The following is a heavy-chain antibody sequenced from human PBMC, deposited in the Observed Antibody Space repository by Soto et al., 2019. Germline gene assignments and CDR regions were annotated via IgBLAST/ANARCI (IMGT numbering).Heavy chain of an antibody. CDR1: GFTFSSYG. J-gene: IGHJ4*02. Sequence: QVQLVESGGGVVQPGRSLRLSCAASGFTFSSYGMHGVRQATGKGLEWVAVISYDGSNKYYADSVKGRFTISRDNSKNTLYLQMNSLRAEDTAVYYCAKAGRFLEWLLGYWGQGTLVTVSS. D-gene: IGHD3-3*01. CDR2: ISYDGSNK. V-gene: IGHV3-30*18. CDR3: AKAGRFLEWLLGY.